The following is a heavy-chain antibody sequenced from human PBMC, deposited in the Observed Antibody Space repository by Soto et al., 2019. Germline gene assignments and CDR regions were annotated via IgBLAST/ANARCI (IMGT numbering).Heavy chain of an antibody. D-gene: IGHD6-19*01. J-gene: IGHJ5*02. CDR2: IIPILGIA. CDR3: ARDRGGYTTNWFDP. Sequence: QVQLVQSGAEVKKPGSSVKVSCKASGGTFSSYTISWVRQAPGQGLEWMGRIIPILGIANYAQKFQGRVTITADKSTSTAYMELSSLRSEDTAVYYCARDRGGYTTNWFDPWGQGTLVTVSS. CDR1: GGTFSSYT. V-gene: IGHV1-69*08.